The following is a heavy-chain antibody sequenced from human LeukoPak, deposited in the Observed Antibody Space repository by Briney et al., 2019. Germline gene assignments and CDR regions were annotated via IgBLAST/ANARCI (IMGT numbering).Heavy chain of an antibody. CDR3: ARAPLSSGWYFDAFDI. Sequence: PSETLSLTCTVSGGSISSSSYYWGWIRQPPGKGLEWIGEIYHSGSTNYNPSLKSRVTISVDKSKNQFSLKLSSVTAADTAVYYCARAPLSSGWYFDAFDIWGQGTMVTVSS. V-gene: IGHV4-39*07. CDR2: IYHSGST. J-gene: IGHJ3*02. CDR1: GGSISSSSYY. D-gene: IGHD6-19*01.